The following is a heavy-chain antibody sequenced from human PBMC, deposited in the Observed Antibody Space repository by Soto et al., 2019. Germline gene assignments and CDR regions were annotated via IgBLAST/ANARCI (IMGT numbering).Heavy chain of an antibody. CDR3: AKDPPWTVGPLAMDV. D-gene: IGHD3-3*01. V-gene: IGHV3-23*01. CDR2: FSGSGGNI. CDR1: GFTFSTHA. Sequence: LRLSCVASGFTFSTHAMSWVRQAPGKWLEWVSTFSGSGGNIYYAESVKGLLTITRDDSKNTLYLHMNSLRVEDTSVYCCAKDPPWTVGPLAMDVWGQGTTVTVSS. J-gene: IGHJ6*02.